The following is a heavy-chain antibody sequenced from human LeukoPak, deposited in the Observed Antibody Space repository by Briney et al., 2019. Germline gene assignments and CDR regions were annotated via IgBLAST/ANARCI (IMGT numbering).Heavy chain of an antibody. CDR3: ARDAAADY. D-gene: IGHD6-13*01. CDR2: ISSSSSYI. J-gene: IGHJ4*02. Sequence: AGGALRLSCAASGFPFSSDSMNWGRQAPGEGLEWVSSISSSSSYIYYADSVKGRFTISRDNAKNSLYLQMNSLRAEDTAVYYCARDAAADYWGQGTLVTVSS. V-gene: IGHV3-21*01. CDR1: GFPFSSDS.